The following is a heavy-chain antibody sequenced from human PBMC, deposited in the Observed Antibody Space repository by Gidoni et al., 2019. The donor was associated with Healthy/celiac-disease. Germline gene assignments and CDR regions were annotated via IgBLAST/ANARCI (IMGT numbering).Heavy chain of an antibody. V-gene: IGHV1-24*01. D-gene: IGHD1-26*01. CDR1: GYTLHDLS. CDR2: FDPEDGET. CDR3: AVGIVGATSSPGFY. Sequence: QVQLVQSGAEVKKLGASVKVSCQVSGYTLHDLSMHWVRQAPGKGLEWMGGFDPEDGETIYAQKFQGRVTMTEDTSTDTAYMELSSLRSEDTAVYYCAVGIVGATSSPGFYWGQGTLVTVSS. J-gene: IGHJ4*02.